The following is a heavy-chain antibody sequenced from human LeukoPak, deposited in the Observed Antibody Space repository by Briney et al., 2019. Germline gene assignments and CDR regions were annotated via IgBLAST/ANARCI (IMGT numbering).Heavy chain of an antibody. CDR2: IYHSGST. Sequence: SETLSLTCTVSGGSFSSSTYYWGWIRQPPGKGLEWIGTIYHSGSTYYNPSLKSRVTISLDTSKNQFSLKLSSVTAADTAVYYCASLILWFGENYFDYWGQGTLVTVSS. J-gene: IGHJ4*02. CDR3: ASLILWFGENYFDY. V-gene: IGHV4-39*07. CDR1: GGSFSSSTYY. D-gene: IGHD3-10*01.